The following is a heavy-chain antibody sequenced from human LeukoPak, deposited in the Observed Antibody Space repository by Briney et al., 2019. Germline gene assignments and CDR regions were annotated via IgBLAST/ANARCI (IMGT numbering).Heavy chain of an antibody. D-gene: IGHD2-2*01. J-gene: IGHJ5*02. CDR3: AKDSSSTSLSWFDP. V-gene: IGHV3-30*02. Sequence: PGGSLRLSCAASGFTFSSYGMHWVRQAPGKGLEWVAVIWYGGSNKYYADSVKGRFTISRDNSKNTLYLQMNSLRAEDTAVYYCAKDSSSTSLSWFDPWGQGTLVTVPS. CDR2: IWYGGSNK. CDR1: GFTFSSYG.